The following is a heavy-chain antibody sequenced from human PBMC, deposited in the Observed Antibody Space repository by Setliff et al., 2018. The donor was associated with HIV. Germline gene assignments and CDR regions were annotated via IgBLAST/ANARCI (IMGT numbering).Heavy chain of an antibody. CDR3: ARWVDDNSEGSYYHYMDV. Sequence: SETLSLTCTVSGDSVNDRSYFWGWIRQPPGKGLEWIGTFYYNGDSRYNPSLKSRVTISVDTSKNQFSLKLSSVTAADTAVYYCARWVDDNSEGSYYHYMDVWGNGASVTVSS. D-gene: IGHD6-25*01. V-gene: IGHV4-39*01. J-gene: IGHJ6*03. CDR2: FYYNGDS. CDR1: GDSVNDRSYF.